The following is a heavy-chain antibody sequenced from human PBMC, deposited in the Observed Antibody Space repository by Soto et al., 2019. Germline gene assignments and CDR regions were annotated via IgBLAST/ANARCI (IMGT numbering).Heavy chain of an antibody. J-gene: IGHJ4*02. V-gene: IGHV3-30-3*01. Sequence: QVQLVESGGGVVQPGRSLRLSCAASGFTFSSYAMHWVRQAPGKGLEWVAVISYDGSNKYYADSVKGRFTISRDNSKNTXXLQMNSLRAEDTAVYYCATPRPPYSNYVRRPYFDYWGQGTLVTVSS. CDR2: ISYDGSNK. CDR1: GFTFSSYA. CDR3: ATPRPPYSNYVRRPYFDY. D-gene: IGHD4-4*01.